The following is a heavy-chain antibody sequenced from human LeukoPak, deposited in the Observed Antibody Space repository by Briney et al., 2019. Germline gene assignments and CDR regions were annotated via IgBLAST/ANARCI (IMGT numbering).Heavy chain of an antibody. J-gene: IGHJ6*03. Sequence: GSLRLSCAASGFTFDTYNFNWVRQAPGKGLEWVATIRSYSSYMHYADSVKGRFIISRDDAKKSMYLQMNSLRVEDTAVYFCARYSEVYYYVDVWGKGTTVTISS. V-gene: IGHV3-21*01. CDR3: ARYSEVYYYVDV. CDR2: IRSYSSYM. D-gene: IGHD2-21*01. CDR1: GFTFDTYN.